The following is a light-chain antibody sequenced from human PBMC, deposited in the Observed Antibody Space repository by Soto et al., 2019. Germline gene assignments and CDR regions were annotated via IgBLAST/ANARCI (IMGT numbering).Light chain of an antibody. J-gene: IGLJ3*02. CDR2: EVS. V-gene: IGLV2-14*01. CDR3: SSYTLRNTLVL. CDR1: SSDVGGYNF. Sequence: QSALTQPASVSGSPGQSITISCTGTSSDVGGYNFVSWYQQHPGKAPRLIIYEVSSRPSGVSYRFSGSKSGNTASLTISGLQADDEADYYCSSYTLRNTLVLFGGGTKLTVL.